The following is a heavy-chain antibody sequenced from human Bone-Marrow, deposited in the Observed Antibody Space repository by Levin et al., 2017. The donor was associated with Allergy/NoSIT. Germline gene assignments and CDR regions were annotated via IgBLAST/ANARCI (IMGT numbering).Heavy chain of an antibody. J-gene: IGHJ5*02. Sequence: SQTLSLTCTVSGGSISSSYWSWIRQPPGKGLEWIGYIYYSGSTNYNPSLKSRVTISVDTSKNQFSLKLSSVTAADTAVYYCARDRSSSSFGRWFDPWGQGTLVTVSS. D-gene: IGHD6-6*01. CDR1: GGSISSSY. V-gene: IGHV4-59*01. CDR2: IYYSGST. CDR3: ARDRSSSSFGRWFDP.